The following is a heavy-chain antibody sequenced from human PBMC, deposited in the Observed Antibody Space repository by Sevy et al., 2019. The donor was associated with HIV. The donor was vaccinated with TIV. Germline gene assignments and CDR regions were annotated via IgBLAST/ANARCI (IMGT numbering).Heavy chain of an antibody. Sequence: GESLKISCVASEFRLSNYAMNWVRQAPGKGLEWVSGISGSGGSSYYADSVKGRFTISRGNSKITLNLQMNSLRAEDTAMYYCAKDLYYDNSLFDYWGQGILVTVSS. CDR2: ISGSGGSS. D-gene: IGHD3-22*01. CDR3: AKDLYYDNSLFDY. J-gene: IGHJ4*02. CDR1: EFRLSNYA. V-gene: IGHV3-23*01.